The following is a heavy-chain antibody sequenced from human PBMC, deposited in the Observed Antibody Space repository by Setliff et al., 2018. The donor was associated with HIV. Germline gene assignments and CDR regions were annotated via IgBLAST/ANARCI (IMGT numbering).Heavy chain of an antibody. J-gene: IGHJ4*02. CDR3: AKVDNGHCTSASCRDFDY. Sequence: GGSLRLSCAASGFTFSSYAMSWVRQAPGKGLEWVSTVGGSDGATHYADSVKGRFTISRDNSKNTLYLQMNSLRAEDTAVYYCAKVDNGHCTSASCRDFDYWGQGTLVTVSS. CDR2: VGGSDGAT. V-gene: IGHV3-23*01. CDR1: GFTFSSYA. D-gene: IGHD2-2*03.